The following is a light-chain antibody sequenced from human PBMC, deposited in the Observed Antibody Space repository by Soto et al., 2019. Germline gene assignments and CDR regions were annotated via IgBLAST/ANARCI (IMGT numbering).Light chain of an antibody. CDR3: QQYDSSPRT. Sequence: EIVLTQSPGTLSLSPGERATLSCRASQSFTSTSLAWYQQKPGQAPRLLISGASRRAAGIPDRFSGSGSGTDFTLTISRLESEDIAVYDCQQYDSSPRTFGQGTRVEIK. V-gene: IGKV3-20*01. J-gene: IGKJ1*01. CDR1: QSFTSTS. CDR2: GAS.